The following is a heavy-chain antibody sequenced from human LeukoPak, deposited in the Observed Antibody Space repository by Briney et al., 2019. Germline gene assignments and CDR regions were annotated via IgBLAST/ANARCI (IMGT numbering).Heavy chain of an antibody. CDR3: AKSSGSYYQY. Sequence: PGGSLRLSCAASGFTFSSYGMHWVRQAPGKGLEWVAVISYDGSNKYYADSVKGRFTISRDNSKNTLYLQMNSLRAEDTAVYYCAKSSGSYYQYRGQGTLVTVSS. J-gene: IGHJ4*02. D-gene: IGHD1-26*01. CDR2: ISYDGSNK. V-gene: IGHV3-30*18. CDR1: GFTFSSYG.